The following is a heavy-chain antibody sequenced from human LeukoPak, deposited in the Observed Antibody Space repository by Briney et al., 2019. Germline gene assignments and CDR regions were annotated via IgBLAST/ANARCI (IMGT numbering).Heavy chain of an antibody. CDR3: ARIDEYYYYMDV. V-gene: IGHV2-70*11. CDR1: GFSLSTSGMC. J-gene: IGHJ6*03. Sequence: QTLTLTCTFSGFSLSTSGMCVSWIRQPPGKALEWLARIDWDDDKYYSTSLKTRLTISKDTSKNQVVLTMTDVDPVDTATYYCARIDEYYYYMDVWGKGTTVTVSS. CDR2: IDWDDDK.